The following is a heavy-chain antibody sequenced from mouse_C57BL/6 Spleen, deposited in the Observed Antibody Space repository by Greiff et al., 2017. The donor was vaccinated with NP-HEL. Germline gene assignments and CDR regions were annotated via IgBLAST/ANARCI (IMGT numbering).Heavy chain of an antibody. CDR2: IYPGDGDT. Sequence: VQLQQSGPELVKPGASVKISCKASGYAFSSSWLNWVKQRPGKGLEWSGRIYPGDGDTTYNGKFKGKATLTAEKSSSTACMQLSSLTSEDAAVYFCASGTAQALFDYWGQGTTLTVSS. V-gene: IGHV1-82*01. CDR3: ASGTAQALFDY. J-gene: IGHJ2*01. D-gene: IGHD3-2*02. CDR1: GYAFSSSW.